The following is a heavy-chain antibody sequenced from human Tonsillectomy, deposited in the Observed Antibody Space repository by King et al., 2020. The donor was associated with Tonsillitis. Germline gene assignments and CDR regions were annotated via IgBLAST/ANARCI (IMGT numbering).Heavy chain of an antibody. V-gene: IGHV3-74*01. D-gene: IGHD6-19*01. Sequence: VQLVESGGGLVQPGGSLRLSCAASGFTFSSYWMHWVRQAPGKGLVWVSRINPDGSSTNYADSVKGRFTISRDNAKNTLYLQMNSLRAEDTAVYYCGRGRLGLADYWGQGTLVTVSS. CDR2: INPDGSST. J-gene: IGHJ4*02. CDR1: GFTFSSYW. CDR3: GRGRLGLADY.